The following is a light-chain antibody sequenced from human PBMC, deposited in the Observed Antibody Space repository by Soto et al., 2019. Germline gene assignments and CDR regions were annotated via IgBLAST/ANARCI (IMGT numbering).Light chain of an antibody. Sequence: DIQMTQSPSSLSASVGARVTITCRASQTISSSLNWYQQRPGKAPNLLIYASSSLQSGVPPRFSGSGSGTDFTLTISSLQPEDFATYYCQQTYSTPITFGQGTRLEIK. J-gene: IGKJ5*01. CDR2: ASS. CDR3: QQTYSTPIT. V-gene: IGKV1-39*01. CDR1: QTISSS.